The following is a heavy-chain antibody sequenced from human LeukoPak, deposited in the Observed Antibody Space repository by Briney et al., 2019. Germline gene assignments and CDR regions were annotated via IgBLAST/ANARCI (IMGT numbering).Heavy chain of an antibody. CDR3: TRAQYYYDSKGSWDYFDY. CDR2: FYRGGSK. V-gene: IGHV3-53*01. Sequence: PGGSLRLSCAPSGFTVSINYMSWVSQAPGEGLEWVSVFYRGGSKYYADNVKGQLTIHRDNSKNTLYFQMNSLRAEDTAVYYCTRAQYYYDSKGSWDYFDYWGQGTVVSVS. D-gene: IGHD3-22*01. CDR1: GFTVSINY. J-gene: IGHJ4*02.